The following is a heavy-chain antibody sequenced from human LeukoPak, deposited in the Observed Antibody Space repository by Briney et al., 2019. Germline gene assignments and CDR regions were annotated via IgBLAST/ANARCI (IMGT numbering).Heavy chain of an antibody. J-gene: IGHJ3*02. V-gene: IGHV1-2*02. CDR3: ASSYGSGSYYNRDAFDI. Sequence: ASVKVSCKASGYTFTGYYMHWVRQAPGQGLERMGWINPNSGGTNYAQKFQGRVTMTRDTSISTAYMELSRLRSDDTAVYYCASSYGSGSYYNRDAFDIWGQGTMVTVSS. D-gene: IGHD3-10*01. CDR2: INPNSGGT. CDR1: GYTFTGYY.